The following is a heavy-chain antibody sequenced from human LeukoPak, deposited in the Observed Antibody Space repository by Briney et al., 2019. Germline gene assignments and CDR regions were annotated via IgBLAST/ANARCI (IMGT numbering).Heavy chain of an antibody. Sequence: GGSLRLSCAASGFTFSSYGMSWVRQAPGKGLEWVSAISGSGGSTYYADSVKGRLTVSGDTSKNTIYLQMHSLTAADTAVYYCAKDRSIGTYYTFDHWGQGTLVTVSS. J-gene: IGHJ4*02. V-gene: IGHV3-23*01. CDR2: ISGSGGST. CDR3: AKDRSIGTYYTFDH. CDR1: GFTFSSYG. D-gene: IGHD1-26*01.